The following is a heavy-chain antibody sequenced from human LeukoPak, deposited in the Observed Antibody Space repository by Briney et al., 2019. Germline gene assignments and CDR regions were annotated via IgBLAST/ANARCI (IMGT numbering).Heavy chain of an antibody. CDR2: ISYDGSNK. CDR3: ARDSYGYSPDAFDI. J-gene: IGHJ3*02. V-gene: IGHV3-30-3*01. Sequence: GGSLRLSCAASGFTFSSYAMHWVRQAPGKGLEWVAVISYDGSNKYYADSVKGRFTISRDNSKNTLYLQMNSLRAEDTAVYYCARDSYGYSPDAFDIWGQGTMVTVSS. D-gene: IGHD5-18*01. CDR1: GFTFSSYA.